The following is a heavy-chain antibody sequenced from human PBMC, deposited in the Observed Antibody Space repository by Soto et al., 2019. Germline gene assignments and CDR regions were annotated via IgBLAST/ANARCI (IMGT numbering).Heavy chain of an antibody. CDR2: IYYSGTA. V-gene: IGHV4-31*03. D-gene: IGHD2-2*01. J-gene: IGHJ4*02. CDR1: GDSINSGGYY. CDR3: ARRGFSTSWSIYYFDY. Sequence: QVQLQESGPGLVKPSQTLSLTCTVSGDSINSGGYYWTWIRQHPGKGLEWIVYIYYSGTAYYNPSLKSRITISVDTAKNQCYLKLSSVTAADTAVYYCARRGFSTSWSIYYFDYWGQGTLVTVSS.